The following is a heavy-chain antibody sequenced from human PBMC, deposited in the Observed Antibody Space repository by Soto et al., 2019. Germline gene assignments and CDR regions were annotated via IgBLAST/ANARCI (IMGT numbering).Heavy chain of an antibody. CDR1: GYTNTVDY. CDR3: ARGTDRYDFWSGSTSDYFDY. D-gene: IGHD3-3*01. CDR2: INPNSGGT. J-gene: IGHJ4*02. V-gene: IGHV1-2*04. Sequence: ASVNGYCKTSGYTNTVDYVDWVRQAPGQGLEWMGWINPNSGGTNYAQKFQGWVTMTRDTSISTAYMELSRLRSDDTAVYYCARGTDRYDFWSGSTSDYFDYWGQGTLVTVSS.